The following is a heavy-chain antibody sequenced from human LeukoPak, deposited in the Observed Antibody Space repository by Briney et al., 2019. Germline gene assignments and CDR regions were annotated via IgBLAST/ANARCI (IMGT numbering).Heavy chain of an antibody. J-gene: IGHJ5*02. CDR3: ARDAELRYFDWFRYNWFDP. D-gene: IGHD3-9*01. V-gene: IGHV1-46*01. CDR1: GYTFTSYY. Sequence: ASVKVSCKASGYTFTSYYMHWVRQAPGQGLEWMGIINPSGGSTSYAQKFQGRVTMTRDMSTSTVYMELSSLRSEDTAVYYCARDAELRYFDWFRYNWFDPWSQGTLVTVSS. CDR2: INPSGGST.